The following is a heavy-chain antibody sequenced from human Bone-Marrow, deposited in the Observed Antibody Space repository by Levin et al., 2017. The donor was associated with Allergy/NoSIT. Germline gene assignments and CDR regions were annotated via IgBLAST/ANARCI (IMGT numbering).Heavy chain of an antibody. CDR2: IYHSGST. D-gene: IGHD6-13*01. V-gene: IGHV4-4*02. CDR1: GGSISSSNW. Sequence: PGGSLRLSCAVSGGSISSSNWWSWVRQPPGKGLEWIGEIYHSGSTNYNPSLKSRVTISVDKSKNQFSLKLSSVTAADTAVYYCARVVNGSSSLRPYWYFDLWGRGTLVTVSS. J-gene: IGHJ2*01. CDR3: ARVVNGSSSLRPYWYFDL.